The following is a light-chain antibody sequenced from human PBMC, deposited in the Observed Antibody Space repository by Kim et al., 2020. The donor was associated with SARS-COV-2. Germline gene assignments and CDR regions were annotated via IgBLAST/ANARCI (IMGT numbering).Light chain of an antibody. V-gene: IGLV10-54*04. CDR2: RNN. CDR1: SNAIGYEG. CDR3: SAWDRGLSAWV. Sequence: QTATLGCTGDSNAIGYEGAAWLEQTQGHPPHLLSYRNNNQPSVNSDRFSASRSGNTAYLTITGLQPEDETDYYCSAWDRGLSAWVFGGGTQLTVL. J-gene: IGLJ3*02.